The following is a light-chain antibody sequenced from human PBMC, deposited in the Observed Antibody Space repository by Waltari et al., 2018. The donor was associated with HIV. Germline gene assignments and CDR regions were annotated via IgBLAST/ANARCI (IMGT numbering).Light chain of an antibody. J-gene: IGLJ1*01. CDR1: TSNIGGNT. Sequence: QSVLAQPPSASGTPGQRVTISCSGSTSNIGGNTVSWYQQLPGPAPKLLIYCNNERPSGVPDRLSGSTSGTSASLVISGLQSEDEADYYCAAWDDSLKGGAFGTGTKVTVL. V-gene: IGLV1-44*01. CDR3: AAWDDSLKGGA. CDR2: CNN.